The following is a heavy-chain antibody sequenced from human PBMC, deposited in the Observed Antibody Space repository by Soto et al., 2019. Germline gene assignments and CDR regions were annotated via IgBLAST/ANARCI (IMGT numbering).Heavy chain of an antibody. V-gene: IGHV1-18*01. J-gene: IGHJ4*02. D-gene: IGHD1-1*01. CDR3: ARGTYKDF. Sequence: QVQLVQSGAEVKKPGASVKVSCKASGYNLMSYGINWVRQAPGQGLEWVAWISAYNGTRYSAQNFQGRVTMTTDAHTCTAYMELRSLRSDDTAIYFCARGTYKDFWRQGTLVTVSS. CDR2: ISAYNGTR. CDR1: GYNLMSYG.